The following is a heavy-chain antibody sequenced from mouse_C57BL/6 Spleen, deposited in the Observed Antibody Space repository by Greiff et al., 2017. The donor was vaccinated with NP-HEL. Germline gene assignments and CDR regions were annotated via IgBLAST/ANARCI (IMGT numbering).Heavy chain of an antibody. J-gene: IGHJ2*01. CDR3: ARGPTVVAPDY. CDR2: ISSGSSTI. Sequence: DVHLVESGGGLVKPGGSLKLSCAASGFTFSDYGMHWVRQAPEKGLEWVAYISSGSSTIYYADTVKGRFTISRDNAKNTLFLQMTSLRSEDTAMYYCARGPTVVAPDYWGQGTTLTVSS. D-gene: IGHD1-1*01. CDR1: GFTFSDYG. V-gene: IGHV5-17*01.